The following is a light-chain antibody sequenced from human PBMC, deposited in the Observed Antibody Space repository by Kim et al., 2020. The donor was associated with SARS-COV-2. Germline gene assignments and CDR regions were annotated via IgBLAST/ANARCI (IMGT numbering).Light chain of an antibody. CDR2: EVS. J-gene: IGLJ2*01. CDR1: SSDVVGYNY. V-gene: IGLV2-8*01. Sequence: PGQSVTISCTGNSSDVVGYNYVSWYQQHPGKAPKLMIYEVSKRPSGVPDRFSGSKSGNTASLTVSGLQAEDEADYYCSSYAGSNTIFGGGTQLTVL. CDR3: SSYAGSNTI.